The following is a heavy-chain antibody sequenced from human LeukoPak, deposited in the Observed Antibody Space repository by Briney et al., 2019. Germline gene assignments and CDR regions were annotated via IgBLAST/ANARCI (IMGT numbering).Heavy chain of an antibody. V-gene: IGHV1-18*01. Sequence: ASVKVSCKASGYTFTSYGISWVRQAPGQGLEWMGWITVYNGNTNYTQKLQGRVTMTTDTSTSTAYMELRSLRSDDTAVYYCARDWHCGGGSCYSDYWGQGTLVTVSS. CDR2: ITVYNGNT. CDR1: GYTFTSYG. CDR3: ARDWHCGGGSCYSDY. D-gene: IGHD2-15*01. J-gene: IGHJ4*02.